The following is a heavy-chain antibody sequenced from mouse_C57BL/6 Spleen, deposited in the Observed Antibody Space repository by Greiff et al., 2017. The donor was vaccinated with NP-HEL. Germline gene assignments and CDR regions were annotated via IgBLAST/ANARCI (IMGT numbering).Heavy chain of an antibody. D-gene: IGHD6-5*01. Sequence: QVQLQQPGAELVRPGSSVKLSCKASGYTFTSYWMDWVKQRPGQGLEWIGNIYPSDSETHYNQKFKDKATWTVDKSSSTAYMQLSSLTSEDSAVYYCARSAYDFYAMDYWGQGTSVTVSS. CDR2: IYPSDSET. J-gene: IGHJ4*01. CDR1: GYTFTSYW. CDR3: ARSAYDFYAMDY. V-gene: IGHV1-61*01.